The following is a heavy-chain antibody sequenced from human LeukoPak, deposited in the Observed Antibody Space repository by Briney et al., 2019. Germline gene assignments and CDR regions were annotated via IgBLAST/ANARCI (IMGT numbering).Heavy chain of an antibody. CDR3: AREDLYYYDSSGSEYFQH. V-gene: IGHV1-2*02. D-gene: IGHD3-22*01. J-gene: IGHJ1*01. CDR2: INPNSGGT. Sequence: ASVKVSCKASGYTFTGYYMHWVRQAPGQGLEWMGWINPNSGGTNYAQKFQGRVTMTRDTSISTAYMELSRLRSDETAVYYCAREDLYYYDSSGSEYFQHWGQGTLVTVSS. CDR1: GYTFTGYY.